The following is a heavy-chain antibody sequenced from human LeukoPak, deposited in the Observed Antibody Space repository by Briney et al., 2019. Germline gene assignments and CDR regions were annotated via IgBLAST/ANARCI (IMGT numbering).Heavy chain of an antibody. CDR2: IQYDGSIK. D-gene: IGHD3-3*01. CDR1: GLTFGSHG. Sequence: GGSLRLSCAASGLTFGSHGMHWVRQAPGKGLEGVAFIQYDGSIKLYADSVKGRFTVSRDNFKNTLYLQMNSLRAEDTAVYYCAKDTIFAVDPFDYWGQGTLVTVSS. J-gene: IGHJ4*02. V-gene: IGHV3-30*02. CDR3: AKDTIFAVDPFDY.